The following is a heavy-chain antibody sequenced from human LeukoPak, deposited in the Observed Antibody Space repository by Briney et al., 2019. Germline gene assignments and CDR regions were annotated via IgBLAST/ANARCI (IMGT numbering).Heavy chain of an antibody. D-gene: IGHD3-10*01. CDR1: GGSFSGYC. Sequence: PSETLSLTCAVYGGSFSGYCWSWIRQPPGKGLEWIGEINHSGSTNYNPSLKSRVTISVDTSKNQFSLKLSSVTAADTAVYYFARGRVVRGVIPKSGLDYWGQGTLVTVSS. J-gene: IGHJ4*02. V-gene: IGHV4-34*01. CDR2: INHSGST. CDR3: ARGRVVRGVIPKSGLDY.